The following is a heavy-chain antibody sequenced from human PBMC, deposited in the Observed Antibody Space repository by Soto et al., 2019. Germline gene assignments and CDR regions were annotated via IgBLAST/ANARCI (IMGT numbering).Heavy chain of an antibody. D-gene: IGHD2-2*01. J-gene: IGHJ5*02. CDR2: ITSKSTTI. V-gene: IGHV3-48*02. CDR1: GFTFTSYS. Sequence: GGSLRLSCAASGFTFTSYSMNWVRQAPGQGLEWVSYITSKSTTIKYAESVKGRSTVSRDNAKNSRYLQLNSLRDEETAVYYCAREMGACSDSSCYPGPYYSWGQGPLFTVSS. CDR3: AREMGACSDSSCYPGPYYS.